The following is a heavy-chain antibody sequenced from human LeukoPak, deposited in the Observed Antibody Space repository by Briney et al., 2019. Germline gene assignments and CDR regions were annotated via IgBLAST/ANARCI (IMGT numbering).Heavy chain of an antibody. Sequence: ASVKVSCKASGYTFTTFGISWVRQAPGQGLEWMGWISGNNDDTNYAQNLQGRVTMTTDTSTKTAYMEVRSLGFDDTAVYYCAKDLGNIVVVVAVFGNWFDPWGQGTLVTVSS. CDR1: GYTFTTFG. J-gene: IGHJ5*02. CDR3: AKDLGNIVVVVAVFGNWFDP. CDR2: ISGNNDDT. V-gene: IGHV1-18*01. D-gene: IGHD2-15*01.